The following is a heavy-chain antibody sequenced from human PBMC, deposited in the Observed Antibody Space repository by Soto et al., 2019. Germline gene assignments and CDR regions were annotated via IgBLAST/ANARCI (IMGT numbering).Heavy chain of an antibody. CDR3: ARGHSLPPHNWFDP. CDR1: GFTVSSNY. D-gene: IGHD3-16*02. V-gene: IGHV3-53*01. J-gene: IGHJ5*02. Sequence: GGSLRLSCAASGFTVSSNYMSWVRQAPGKGLEWVSVIYSGGSTYYADSVKGRFTISRDNSKNTLYLQMNSLRAEDTAVYYCARGHSLPPHNWFDPWGQGTLVTVSS. CDR2: IYSGGST.